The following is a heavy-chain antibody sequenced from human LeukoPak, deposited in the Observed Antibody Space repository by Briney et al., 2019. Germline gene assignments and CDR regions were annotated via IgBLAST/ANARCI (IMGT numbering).Heavy chain of an antibody. CDR3: ARGGFRSPGDAFDI. CDR2: ISTYNGNT. V-gene: IGHV1-18*01. J-gene: IGHJ3*02. Sequence: ASVKVSCKASGYTFSNYGIIWVRQAPGQGLEWMGWISTYNGNTNYIQKLQGRVTVTTDTSTSTIYMELRSLRSDDTAVYYCARGGFRSPGDAFDIWGQGTMVTVSS. CDR1: GYTFSNYG. D-gene: IGHD3-10*01.